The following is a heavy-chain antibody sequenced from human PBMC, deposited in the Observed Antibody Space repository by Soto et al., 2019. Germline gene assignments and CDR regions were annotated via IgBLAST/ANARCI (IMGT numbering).Heavy chain of an antibody. D-gene: IGHD3-3*01. J-gene: IGHJ4*02. CDR2: INGSGEST. V-gene: IGHV3-23*01. Sequence: GGSLRLSCEASGFTFNSYVMSWVRQAPGKGPEWVSAINGSGESTYYADSVKGRFTISRDNSKNTLYLHINNVRAEDTAIYYCAKGAYYDFWSGYSAFDYWGQGSLVT. CDR3: AKGAYYDFWSGYSAFDY. CDR1: GFTFNSYV.